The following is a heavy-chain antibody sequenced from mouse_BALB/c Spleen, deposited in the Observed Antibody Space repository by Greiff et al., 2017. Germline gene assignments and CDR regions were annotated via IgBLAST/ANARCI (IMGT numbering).Heavy chain of an antibody. CDR2: IWAGGST. V-gene: IGHV2-9*02. Sequence: VQLQESGPGLVAPSQSLSITCTVSGFSLTSYGVHWVRQPPGKGLEWLGVIWAGGSTNYNSALMSRLSISKDNSKSQVFLKMNSLQTDDTAMYYCARKEYGNHWYFDVWGAGTTVTVSS. J-gene: IGHJ1*01. CDR1: GFSLTSYG. D-gene: IGHD2-10*02. CDR3: ARKEYGNHWYFDV.